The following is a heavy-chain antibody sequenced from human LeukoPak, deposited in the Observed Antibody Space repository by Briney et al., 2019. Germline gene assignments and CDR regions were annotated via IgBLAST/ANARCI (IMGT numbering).Heavy chain of an antibody. D-gene: IGHD3-22*01. Sequence: GGSQRLSCAASGFTFSSYSMNWVRQAPGKGLEWVSSISSSSSYIYYADSVKGRFTISRDNAKNSLYLQMNSLRAEDTAVYYCARDRIVRRPGTNWFDPWGQGTLVTVSS. V-gene: IGHV3-21*01. J-gene: IGHJ5*02. CDR1: GFTFSSYS. CDR2: ISSSSSYI. CDR3: ARDRIVRRPGTNWFDP.